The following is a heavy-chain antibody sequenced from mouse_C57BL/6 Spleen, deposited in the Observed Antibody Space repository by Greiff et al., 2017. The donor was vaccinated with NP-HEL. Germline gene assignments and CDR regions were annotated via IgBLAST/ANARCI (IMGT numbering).Heavy chain of an antibody. Sequence: VQLQQSGAELMKPGASVKLSCKATGYTFTGYWIEWVKQRPGHGLEWIGEILPGSGSTNYNEKFKGKATFTADTSSNTAYMQLSSLTTEDSVIYYSARGDYYGSSYDWYFDVWGTGTTVTVSS. CDR2: ILPGSGST. D-gene: IGHD1-1*01. CDR3: ARGDYYGSSYDWYFDV. J-gene: IGHJ1*03. CDR1: GYTFTGYW. V-gene: IGHV1-9*01.